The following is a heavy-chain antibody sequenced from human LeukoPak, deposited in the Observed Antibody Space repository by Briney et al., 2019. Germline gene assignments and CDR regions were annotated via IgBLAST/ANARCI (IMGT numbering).Heavy chain of an antibody. CDR2: IIPIFGTA. J-gene: IGHJ3*02. V-gene: IGHV1-69*01. Sequence: ASVKVSCKASGGTFSSYAISWVRQAPGQGLEWMGGIIPIFGTANCAQEFQGRVTITADESTSTAYMELSSLRSEDTAVYYCARKYSGYDSYAFDIWGQGTMVTVSS. CDR3: ARKYSGYDSYAFDI. D-gene: IGHD5-12*01. CDR1: GGTFSSYA.